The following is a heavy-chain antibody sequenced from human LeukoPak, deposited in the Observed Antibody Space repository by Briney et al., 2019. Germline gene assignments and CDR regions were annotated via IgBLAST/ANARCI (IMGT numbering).Heavy chain of an antibody. Sequence: PSQTLSLTCTVSGGSISSGGYYWSWIRQHPGKGLESIGYIYYSGSTYYNPSLKSRVTISVDTSKNQFSLKLSSVTAADTAVYYCARDRDSSGYFFDYWGQGTLVTVSS. J-gene: IGHJ4*02. CDR1: GGSISSGGYY. D-gene: IGHD3-22*01. CDR2: IYYSGST. CDR3: ARDRDSSGYFFDY. V-gene: IGHV4-31*03.